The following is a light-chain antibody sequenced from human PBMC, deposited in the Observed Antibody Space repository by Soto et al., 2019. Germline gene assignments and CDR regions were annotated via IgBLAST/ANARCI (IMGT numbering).Light chain of an antibody. Sequence: EIVLTQSPAPPSLFPGERAPLSCPASQSVSNYLAWYQQKPGQAPRLLIYDASNRATGIPARFSGSGSGTEFTLTISSLQPDDFATYYCQQYNSYPRTFGQGTKVDIK. CDR1: QSVSNY. CDR3: QQYNSYPRT. J-gene: IGKJ1*01. V-gene: IGKV3-11*01. CDR2: DAS.